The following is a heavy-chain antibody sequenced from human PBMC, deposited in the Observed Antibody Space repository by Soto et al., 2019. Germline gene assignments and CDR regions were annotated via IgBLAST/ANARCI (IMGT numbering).Heavy chain of an antibody. V-gene: IGHV4-39*01. D-gene: IGHD3-10*01. CDR2: TYYNGNA. J-gene: IGHJ4*02. CDR3: ARHFVAVVIKGWGY. Sequence: SETLSLTCTVSGGSIDRSNYYWDWLRQPPGKGLEWIGTTYYNGNAYYNPSLKSRVSMSVDTSKNQFSLKLVSVAAADTAVYYCARHFVAVVIKGWGYWGQGTLVTVSS. CDR1: GGSIDRSNYY.